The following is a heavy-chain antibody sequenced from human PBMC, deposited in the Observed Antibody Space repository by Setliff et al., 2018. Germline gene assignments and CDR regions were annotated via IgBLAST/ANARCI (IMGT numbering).Heavy chain of an antibody. CDR2: ISAQDGNT. CDR1: GYSFLSYG. J-gene: IGHJ5*02. Sequence: AASVKVSCKASGYSFLSYGITWVRQAPGQGLEWMGWISAQDGNTIYAQNFQGRATMTTDTSTSTAYMELRSLTSADTAVYYCARGSAKMVALPTANYFDPWGQGTPVTVSS. D-gene: IGHD2-2*01. CDR3: ARGSAKMVALPTANYFDP. V-gene: IGHV1-18*01.